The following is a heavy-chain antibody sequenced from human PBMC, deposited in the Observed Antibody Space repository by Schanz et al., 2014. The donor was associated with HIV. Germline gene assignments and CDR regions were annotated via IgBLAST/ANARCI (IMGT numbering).Heavy chain of an antibody. Sequence: EVQLLESGGGLVQPGGSLRLSCVASGFTFSSYAMTWVRQAPGKGLEWVASIRGSGGSTYYTDSVKGRFTISRDNSKSTLYLQLSSLRADDTAIYYCARDSGPGSYWGQGTLVTVSS. CDR2: IRGSGGST. D-gene: IGHD3-10*01. CDR3: ARDSGPGSY. CDR1: GFTFSSYA. V-gene: IGHV3-23*01. J-gene: IGHJ4*02.